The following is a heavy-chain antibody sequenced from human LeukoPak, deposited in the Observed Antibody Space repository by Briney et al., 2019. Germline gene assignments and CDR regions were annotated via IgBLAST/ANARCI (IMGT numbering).Heavy chain of an antibody. J-gene: IGHJ6*02. CDR1: GFTVSSNY. CDR3: ARDRIEGDYVYYYYGMDV. Sequence: PGGSLRLSCAASGFTVSSNYMSWVRQAPGKGLEWVSVIYSGGSTYYADSVKGRFTISRDNSKNTLYLQMNSLRAEDTAVYHCARDRIEGDYVYYYYGMDVWGQGTTVTVSS. V-gene: IGHV3-53*01. CDR2: IYSGGST. D-gene: IGHD4-17*01.